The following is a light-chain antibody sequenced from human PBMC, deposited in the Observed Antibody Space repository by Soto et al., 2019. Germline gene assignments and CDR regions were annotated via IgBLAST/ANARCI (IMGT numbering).Light chain of an antibody. CDR1: QSISSW. CDR3: QQYNSYSWT. J-gene: IGKJ1*01. CDR2: DAS. V-gene: IGKV1-5*01. Sequence: DMQMTQSPSTLSASVGDRVAITCRASQSISSWLAWYQQKPGKAPKLLIYDASSLESGVPSRFSGSGSGTEFTLTISSLQPDDFATYYCQQYNSYSWTFVQGTKVDIK.